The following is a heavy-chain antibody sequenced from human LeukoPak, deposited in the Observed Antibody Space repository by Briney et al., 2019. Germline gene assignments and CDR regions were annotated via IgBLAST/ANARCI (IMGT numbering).Heavy chain of an antibody. CDR1: GFTFSSYW. CDR2: IKQDGSEK. Sequence: GGSLRLSCAASGFTFSSYWMSWVRQAPGKGLEWVANIKQDGSEKYYVDSVKGRFTISRDNAKNSLYLQMNSLRAEDTAVYYCARTDSSGYLGYYYYYMDVWGKGTTVTVSS. V-gene: IGHV3-7*01. CDR3: ARTDSSGYLGYYYYYMDV. J-gene: IGHJ6*03. D-gene: IGHD3-22*01.